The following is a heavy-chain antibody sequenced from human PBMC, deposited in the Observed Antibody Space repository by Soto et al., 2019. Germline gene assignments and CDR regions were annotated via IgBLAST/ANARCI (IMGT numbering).Heavy chain of an antibody. CDR3: ARNWGSPYYFDY. CDR2: ISSSSSYI. Sequence: EVQLVESGRGLVKPGGSLRLSCAASGFTFSSYSMNWVRQAPGKGLEWVSSISSSSSYIYYADSVKGRFTISRDNAKNSLYLQMNSLRAEDTAVYYCARNWGSPYYFDYWGQGTLVTVSS. D-gene: IGHD7-27*01. J-gene: IGHJ4*02. CDR1: GFTFSSYS. V-gene: IGHV3-21*01.